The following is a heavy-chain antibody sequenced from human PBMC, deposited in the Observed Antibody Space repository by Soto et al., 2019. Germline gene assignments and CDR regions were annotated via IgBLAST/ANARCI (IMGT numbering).Heavy chain of an antibody. CDR2: IYSDEST. CDR3: MTGNYYDRIDY. D-gene: IGHD3-22*01. V-gene: IGHV3-66*01. CDR1: GFTVSSKY. Sequence: EVQLVESGGGLVQPGGSLRLSCAASGFTVSSKYMSWVRQAPGKGLEWVSVIYSDESTYYADSVKGRFTISRDNSKNTLYLLMNSLRAWYMSLYYCMTGNYYDRIDYWGQGTLVTVSS. J-gene: IGHJ4*02.